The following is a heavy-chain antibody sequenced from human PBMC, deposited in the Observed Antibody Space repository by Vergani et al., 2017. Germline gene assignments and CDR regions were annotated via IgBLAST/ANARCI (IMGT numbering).Heavy chain of an antibody. CDR3: AGPQGTSAYYYGGFDY. J-gene: IGHJ4*02. CDR2: VRQNGIQR. D-gene: IGHD3-22*01. Sequence: EVQMVESGGGLVQPGGSLRLSCEASGFDFNNFWMTWVRQTPGKGLEWVANVRQNGIQRDYVDSVKGRFTISRDNVKKSVYLLMDSLRAEDTAVYYCAGPQGTSAYYYGGFDYWGQGILVTVSS. V-gene: IGHV3-7*01. CDR1: GFDFNNFW.